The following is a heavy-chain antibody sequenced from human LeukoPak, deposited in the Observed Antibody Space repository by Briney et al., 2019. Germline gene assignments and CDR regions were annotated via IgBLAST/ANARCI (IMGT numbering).Heavy chain of an antibody. J-gene: IGHJ5*02. CDR2: IYYIGST. Sequence: PSETLSLTCTVSGGSISSSNYYWGWIRQPPGKGLEWIGSIYYIGSTYYNPSLKSRVTISVDTSKNQISLKLSSVTAADTAVYYCAREARITIFGGGPANWSDPWGQGTLVTVSS. CDR3: AREARITIFGGGPANWSDP. CDR1: GGSISSSNYY. V-gene: IGHV4-39*02. D-gene: IGHD3-3*01.